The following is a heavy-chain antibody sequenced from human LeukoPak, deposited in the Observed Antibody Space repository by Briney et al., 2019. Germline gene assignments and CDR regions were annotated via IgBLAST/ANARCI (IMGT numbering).Heavy chain of an antibody. V-gene: IGHV4-39*01. CDR1: GGSISTSSYY. D-gene: IGHD3-9*01. CDR3: VRPDDNSFDF. Sequence: PSETLSLTRTVSGGSISTSSYYWGWVRQPPGKGLEWIGNIFYSGSTYYSPSLKSRVTISVDTSKNQFSLKLSSVTAADTAVYYCVRPDDNSFDFWGQGTMVTVSS. J-gene: IGHJ3*01. CDR2: IFYSGST.